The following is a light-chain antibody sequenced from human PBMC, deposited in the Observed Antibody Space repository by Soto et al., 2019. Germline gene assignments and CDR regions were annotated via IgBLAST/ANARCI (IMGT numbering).Light chain of an antibody. V-gene: IGLV1-47*01. CDR1: SPNIGSYY. Sequence: QSVLTQPPSASGTPGQRVTISCSGSSPNIGSYYVYWYQQLPGTAPQLLIYRNNQRPSGVPDRFSGSKSGTSASLAISGLRSGDEADYYCAAWDDSLCGWVFGGGTKLTVL. CDR2: RNN. CDR3: AAWDDSLCGWV. J-gene: IGLJ3*02.